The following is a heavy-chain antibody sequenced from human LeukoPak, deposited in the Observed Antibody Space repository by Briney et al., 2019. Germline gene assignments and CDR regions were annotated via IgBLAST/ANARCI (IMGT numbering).Heavy chain of an antibody. J-gene: IGHJ4*02. Sequence: SETLSLTRTVSGGSISSSSYYWGWIRQPPGKGLEWIGSIYYSGSTYYNPSLKSRVTMSVDTSKNQFSLKLSSVTAADTAVYYCAPQGGAAAGFWGQGTLVTVSS. CDR2: IYYSGST. CDR1: GGSISSSSYY. CDR3: APQGGAAAGF. V-gene: IGHV4-39*01. D-gene: IGHD6-13*01.